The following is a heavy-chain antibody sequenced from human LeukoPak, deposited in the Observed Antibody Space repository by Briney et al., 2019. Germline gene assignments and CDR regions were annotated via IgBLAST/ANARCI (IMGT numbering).Heavy chain of an antibody. J-gene: IGHJ4*02. D-gene: IGHD3-10*01. CDR1: DDSISSSDYY. Sequence: PSETLSLTCTVSDDSISSSDYYWDWLRQPPGTGLEWIGSIYYTGSTPSTPSLKRRVTISVDTSKTHSSLKLNSVTATDTAVYYCARHGGSGAPDNWGQGTLVTVSS. V-gene: IGHV4-39*01. CDR2: IYYTGST. CDR3: ARHGGSGAPDN.